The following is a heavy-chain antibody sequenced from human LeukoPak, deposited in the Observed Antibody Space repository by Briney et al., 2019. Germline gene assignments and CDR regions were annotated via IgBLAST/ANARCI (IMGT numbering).Heavy chain of an antibody. Sequence: AVKVTRKASGGTLTSYAIRWVRQPPAQGLEWMGGIMPIFGTANYAQKFQGRVTITTDESTSTAYMELSSLRSEDTAVYYCARDAVVVTASSWFDPWGQGTLVTVSS. J-gene: IGHJ5*02. CDR3: ARDAVVVTASSWFDP. D-gene: IGHD2-21*02. CDR2: IMPIFGTA. CDR1: GGTLTSYA. V-gene: IGHV1-69*05.